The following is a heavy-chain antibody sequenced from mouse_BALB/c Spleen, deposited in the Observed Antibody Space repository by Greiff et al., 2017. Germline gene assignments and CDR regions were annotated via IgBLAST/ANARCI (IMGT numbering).Heavy chain of an antibody. D-gene: IGHD4-1*02. J-gene: IGHJ1*01. CDR1: GYNFTSYW. CDR2: IYPGSGST. V-gene: IGHV1-55*01. CDR3: ASPQLGRNWYFDV. Sequence: QVQLQQPGAELVKPGTSVKLSCKASGYNFTSYWINWVKLRPGQGLEWIGDIYPGSGSTNYNEKFKSKATLTVDTSSSTAYMQLSSLASEDSALYYCASPQLGRNWYFDVWGAGTTVTVSS.